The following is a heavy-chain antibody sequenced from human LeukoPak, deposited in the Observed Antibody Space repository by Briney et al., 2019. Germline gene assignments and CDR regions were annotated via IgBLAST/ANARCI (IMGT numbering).Heavy chain of an antibody. CDR1: GYTFSIYW. J-gene: IGHJ4*02. Sequence: GGSLRLSCAASGYTFSIYWMSWVRQAPGKGLEWVANMKQDGSETYYVDCVKGRFTISRDNAKNSLYLQMNSLRAEDTAVYYCARDKIVGATHFDYWGQGALVTVSS. D-gene: IGHD1-26*01. CDR3: ARDKIVGATHFDY. V-gene: IGHV3-7*01. CDR2: MKQDGSET.